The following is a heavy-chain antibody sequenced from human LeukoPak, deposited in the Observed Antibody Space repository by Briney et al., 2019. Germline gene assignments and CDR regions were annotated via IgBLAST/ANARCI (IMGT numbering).Heavy chain of an antibody. CDR2: IYYSGST. CDR3: ARDYDSSGYYFT. CDR1: GGSISSSSYY. V-gene: IGHV4-39*07. D-gene: IGHD3-22*01. J-gene: IGHJ4*02. Sequence: PSETLSLTCTVSGGSISSSSYYWGWIRQPPGKGLEWIGSIYYSGSTYYNPSLKSRVTISVDTSKNQFSLKLSSVTAADTAVYYCARDYDSSGYYFTWGQGTLVTVSS.